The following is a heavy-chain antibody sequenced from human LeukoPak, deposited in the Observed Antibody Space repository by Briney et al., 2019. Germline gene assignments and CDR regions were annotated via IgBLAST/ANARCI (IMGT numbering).Heavy chain of an antibody. J-gene: IGHJ5*02. D-gene: IGHD3-3*01. Sequence: GASVKVSCKASGGTFSSYAISWVRQAPGQGLEWMGGIIPIFGTANYAQKFQGRVTITADESTSTAYMELSSLRSEDTAVYYCARAPIFGAHHRRFDPWGQGTLVTVSS. V-gene: IGHV1-69*13. CDR2: IIPIFGTA. CDR3: ARAPIFGAHHRRFDP. CDR1: GGTFSSYA.